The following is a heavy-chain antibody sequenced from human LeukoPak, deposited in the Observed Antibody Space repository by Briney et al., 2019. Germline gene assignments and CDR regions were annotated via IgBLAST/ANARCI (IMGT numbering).Heavy chain of an antibody. J-gene: IGHJ6*03. CDR2: IYHSGIT. CDR1: GGSISTSNW. CDR3: ARMDIVVVPAAKYYYYYMDV. V-gene: IGHV4-4*02. D-gene: IGHD2-2*03. Sequence: SGTLSLTCAVSGGSISTSNWWSWVRQPPGKGLEWIGEIYHSGITNYNPSLKSRVTISVDTSKNQFSLKLSSVTAADTAVYYCARMDIVVVPAAKYYYYYMDVWGKGTTVTVSS.